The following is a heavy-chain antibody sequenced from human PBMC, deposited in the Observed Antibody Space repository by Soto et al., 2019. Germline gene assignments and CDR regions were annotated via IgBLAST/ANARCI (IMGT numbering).Heavy chain of an antibody. CDR2: ISWDGGST. CDR1: GFTFDDYA. D-gene: IGHD2-15*01. J-gene: IGHJ6*02. V-gene: IGHV3-43D*04. CDR3: AKVSEGYSGGMDV. Sequence: GSLRLSCAASGFTFDDYAMHWVRQAPGKGLEWVSLISWDGGSTYYADSVKGRFTISRDNSKNSLYLQTNSLRAEDTALYYCAKVSEGYSGGMDVWGQGTTVTVSS.